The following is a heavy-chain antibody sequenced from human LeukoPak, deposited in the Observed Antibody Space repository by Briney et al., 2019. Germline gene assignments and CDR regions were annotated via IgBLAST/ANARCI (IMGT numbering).Heavy chain of an antibody. D-gene: IGHD3-16*01. V-gene: IGHV3-23*01. CDR2: ISGDGGIT. CDR3: AKDRYDYVWGSYVDY. Sequence: GGSLRLSCAASEFTFSTYAMSWVRQAPGKGLEWVSGISGDGGITYYADSVRGLFTISRDNTKNTLYLQMTSLRAEDTAVYYCAKDRYDYVWGSYVDYWGQGTLVTVSS. J-gene: IGHJ4*02. CDR1: EFTFSTYA.